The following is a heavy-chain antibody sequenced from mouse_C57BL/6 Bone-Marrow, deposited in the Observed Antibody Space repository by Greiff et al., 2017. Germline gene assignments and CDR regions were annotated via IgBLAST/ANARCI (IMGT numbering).Heavy chain of an antibody. V-gene: IGHV1-80*01. J-gene: IGHJ4*01. CDR1: GYAFSSYW. Sequence: VQLQESGAELVKPGASVKMSCKASGYAFSSYWLNWVKQRPGQGLEWIGQIYPGGGDTNYNGKFKGKATLTADKSSSTAYMQLSSLSSEDAAVYFCARRFYYAMDYWGQGTSVTVSS. CDR3: ARRFYYAMDY. CDR2: IYPGGGDT.